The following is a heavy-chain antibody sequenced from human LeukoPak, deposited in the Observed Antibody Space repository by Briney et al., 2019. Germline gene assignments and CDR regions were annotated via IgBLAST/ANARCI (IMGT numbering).Heavy chain of an antibody. J-gene: IGHJ4*02. CDR3: ARGYTLYYYDSSGYYGPFDY. Sequence: SETLSLTCAVYGGSYSGYYWSWIRQPPGKGLEWIGEINYSGSTNYNPSLKSRVTISVDTSKNQFSLKLSSVTAADTAVYYCARGYTLYYYDSSGYYGPFDYWGQRTLVTVSS. CDR1: GGSYSGYY. CDR2: INYSGST. D-gene: IGHD3-22*01. V-gene: IGHV4-34*01.